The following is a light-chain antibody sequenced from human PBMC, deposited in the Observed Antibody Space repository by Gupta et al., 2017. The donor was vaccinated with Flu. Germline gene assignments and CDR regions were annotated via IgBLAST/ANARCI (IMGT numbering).Light chain of an antibody. V-gene: IGKV2-30*01. CDR3: RQGTHWPFT. CDR1: QSLAYSDGNTY. Sequence: DVVMTQSPLYLPVTLGQPASISCRSSQSLAYSDGNTYLNWFHRRPGQSPRRLIYNVSNRDSGVPDRFSGSGSGTDFTLKISRGEAEDVGVYFCRQGTHWPFTFGPGTKVEIK. J-gene: IGKJ3*01. CDR2: NVS.